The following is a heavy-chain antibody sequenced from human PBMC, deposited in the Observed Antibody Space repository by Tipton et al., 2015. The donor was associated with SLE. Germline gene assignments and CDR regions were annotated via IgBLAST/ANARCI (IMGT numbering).Heavy chain of an antibody. CDR1: GGSFSGYY. D-gene: IGHD3-10*01. CDR3: ARHSGLPLFDY. V-gene: IGHV4-34*01. J-gene: IGHJ4*02. Sequence: LRLSCAVYGGSFSGYYWSWIRQPPGKGLEWIGSIYYSGSTYYNPSLKSRVTISVDTSKNQFSLKLSSVTAADTAVYYCARHSGLPLFDYWGQGTLVTVSS. CDR2: IYYSGST.